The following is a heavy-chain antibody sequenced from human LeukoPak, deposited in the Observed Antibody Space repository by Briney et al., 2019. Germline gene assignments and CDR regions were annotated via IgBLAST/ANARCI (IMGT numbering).Heavy chain of an antibody. CDR3: ARVRFAGPQDFDI. Sequence: GGSLRLSCAASTFTLSSYTMNWVRQAPGKGLEWVSSISSSSTYINYADSVKGRFTISRDNAKNSMALQMNSLRAEDTAVYYCARVRFAGPQDFDIWGQGTMVTVAS. D-gene: IGHD4/OR15-4a*01. CDR2: ISSSSTYI. J-gene: IGHJ3*02. CDR1: TFTLSSYT. V-gene: IGHV3-21*01.